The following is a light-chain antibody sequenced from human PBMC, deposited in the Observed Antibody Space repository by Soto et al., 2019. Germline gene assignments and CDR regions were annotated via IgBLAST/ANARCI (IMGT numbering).Light chain of an antibody. J-gene: IGLJ2*01. Sequence: QSALTQPASVSGSPGQSITISCTGTNRDVGGYNYVSWYQRNPGKAPKLMIYDVSNRPSGVSNRFSGSKSGNTASLTISGLQADDEADYYCSSDTRTSTLVVFGGGTKLTVL. CDR1: NRDVGGYNY. CDR3: SSDTRTSTLVV. V-gene: IGLV2-14*01. CDR2: DVS.